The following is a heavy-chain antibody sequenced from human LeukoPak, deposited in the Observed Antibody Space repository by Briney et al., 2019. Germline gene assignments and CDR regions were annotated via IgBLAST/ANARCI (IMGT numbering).Heavy chain of an antibody. D-gene: IGHD2-8*01. CDR3: ARDNDGKDV. V-gene: IGHV3-7*01. J-gene: IGHJ6*04. Sequence: EGSLRLSCEASGFTFSRHWMSWVRQVPGKRLEWVANINQDGRETYYLDSVKGRFTISRDNAKNSLFLQMNSLRVEDTGVYYCARDNDGKDVWGKGTKVTVSS. CDR1: GFTFSRHW. CDR2: INQDGRET.